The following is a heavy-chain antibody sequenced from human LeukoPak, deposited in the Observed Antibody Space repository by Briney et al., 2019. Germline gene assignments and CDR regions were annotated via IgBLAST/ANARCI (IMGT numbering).Heavy chain of an antibody. CDR1: GYIFTGYY. Sequence: ASVKVSCKASGYIFTGYYIHWVRQAPGQGLEWMGRINPNSGGTNYAQNFQGRVTMTRDTSTSTAYMELRSLRSDDTAVYYCARGVAPSYYYDSSGYPRGEYFQHWGQGTLVTVSS. V-gene: IGHV1-2*06. CDR3: ARGVAPSYYYDSSGYPRGEYFQH. CDR2: INPNSGGT. J-gene: IGHJ1*01. D-gene: IGHD3-22*01.